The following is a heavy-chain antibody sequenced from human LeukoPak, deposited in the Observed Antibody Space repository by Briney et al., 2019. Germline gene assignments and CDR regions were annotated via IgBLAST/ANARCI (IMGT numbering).Heavy chain of an antibody. CDR3: TRTLYSVGDGYNFGFDY. CDR1: GYSFTTHY. CDR2: INPTGGST. V-gene: IGHV1-46*01. Sequence: ASVKVSCKASGYSFTTHYMHWVRQAPGQGLEWVGIINPTGGSTNYAQKFQGRVTMTRDTSTSTVYLDLSSLRSEDTAVYYCTRTLYSVGDGYNFGFDYWGQGALATV. J-gene: IGHJ4*02. D-gene: IGHD5-24*01.